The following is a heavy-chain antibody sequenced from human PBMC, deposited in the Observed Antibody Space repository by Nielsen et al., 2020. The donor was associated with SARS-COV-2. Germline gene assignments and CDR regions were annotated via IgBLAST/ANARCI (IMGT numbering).Heavy chain of an antibody. CDR1: GYTFTDYY. CDR3: ARGGLWFGELNDVDY. D-gene: IGHD3-10*01. J-gene: IGHJ4*02. V-gene: IGHV1-2*06. CDR2: INPNSGGT. Sequence: ASVKVSCKASGYTFTDYYMHWVRQAPGQGLEWMGRINPNSGGTNYAQKFQGRVTMTRDTSISTAYMDLSRLRSDDTAVYYCARGGLWFGELNDVDYWGQGTLVTVSS.